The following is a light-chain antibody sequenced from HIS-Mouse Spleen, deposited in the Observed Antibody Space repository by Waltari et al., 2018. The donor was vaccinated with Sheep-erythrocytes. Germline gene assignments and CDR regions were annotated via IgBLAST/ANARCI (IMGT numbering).Light chain of an antibody. CDR1: KLGDKY. CDR2: QDS. Sequence: SYELTQPPSVSVSPGQTASITCSGDKLGDKYACWYHQKPGQSPVLVIYQDSKRPSGVPDRFSGSKSGTSASLAISGLRSEDEADYYCAAWDDSLSGVVFGGGTKLTVL. V-gene: IGLV3-1*01. J-gene: IGLJ2*01. CDR3: AAWDDSLSGVV.